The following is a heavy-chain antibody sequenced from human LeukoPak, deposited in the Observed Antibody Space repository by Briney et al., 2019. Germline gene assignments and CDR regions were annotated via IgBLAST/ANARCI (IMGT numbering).Heavy chain of an antibody. CDR2: IYYSGST. CDR3: ARARQPYYYYGMDV. CDR1: GCSITSYY. Sequence: SETLSLTCTVSGCSITSYYWSVIRQPPGKGLEWIGYIYYSGSTNYNPSLKSRVTISVDTSKNQFSLKLSSVTAADTAVYYCARARQPYYYYGMDVWGQGTTVTVSS. J-gene: IGHJ6*02. V-gene: IGHV4-59*01. D-gene: IGHD5-18*01.